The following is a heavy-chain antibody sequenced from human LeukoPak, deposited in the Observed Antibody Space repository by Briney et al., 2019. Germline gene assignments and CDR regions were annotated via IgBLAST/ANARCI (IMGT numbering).Heavy chain of an antibody. Sequence: PSETLSLTCTVSGGSVSGFYWSWIRQPPGKGLEWIGYVYYSGGTNYNPSLKSRVAISADTSKNQFSLKLSSVTAADTAVYYCAREVLAAAGTYDYWGQGNLVTVSS. J-gene: IGHJ4*02. CDR1: GGSVSGFY. V-gene: IGHV4-59*02. D-gene: IGHD6-13*01. CDR2: VYYSGGT. CDR3: AREVLAAAGTYDY.